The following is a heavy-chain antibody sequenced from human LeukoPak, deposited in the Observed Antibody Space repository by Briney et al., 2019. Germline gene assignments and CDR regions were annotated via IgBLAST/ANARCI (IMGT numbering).Heavy chain of an antibody. D-gene: IGHD1-7*01. J-gene: IGHJ4*02. CDR1: GFTFTNYA. CDR2: ISYDGSNK. CDR3: AKDFPTELFYYFDY. V-gene: IGHV3-30*18. Sequence: GGSLRLSCAASGFTFTNYAMHWVRQAPGKGLQWVAVISYDGSNKYYIDSVKGRFTISRDNSKNTLYLQMNSLRADDTALYYCAKDFPTELFYYFDYWGQGTLVAVSS.